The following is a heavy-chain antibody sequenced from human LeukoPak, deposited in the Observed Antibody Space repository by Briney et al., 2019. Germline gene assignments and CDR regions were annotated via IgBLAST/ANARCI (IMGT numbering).Heavy chain of an antibody. J-gene: IGHJ4*02. D-gene: IGHD6-6*01. V-gene: IGHV1-18*04. CDR3: ARDTSYSSSSVAY. CDR1: GYTFTSYA. CDR2: ISGYDGNT. Sequence: ASVKVSCKASGYTFTSYAMHWVRQAPGQGLEWMGWISGYDGNTNYAQKLQGRVTVTTDTSTSTAYMELRSLTSDDTAVYYCARDTSYSSSSVAYWGQGTLVTVSS.